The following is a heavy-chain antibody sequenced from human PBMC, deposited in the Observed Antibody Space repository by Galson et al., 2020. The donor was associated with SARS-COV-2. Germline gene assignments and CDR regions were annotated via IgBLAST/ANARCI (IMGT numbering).Heavy chain of an antibody. J-gene: IGHJ3*02. V-gene: IGHV3-21*01. D-gene: IGHD3-22*01. CDR3: ARVRPNYYDSSGYYPDAFDI. CDR1: GFTFSSYS. CDR2: ISSSSSYI. Sequence: NSGGSLRLSCAASGFTFSSYSMNWVRQAPGKGLEWVSSISSSSSYIYYADSVKGRFTISRDNAKNSLYLQMNSLRAEDTAVYYCARVRPNYYDSSGYYPDAFDIWGQGTMVTVSS.